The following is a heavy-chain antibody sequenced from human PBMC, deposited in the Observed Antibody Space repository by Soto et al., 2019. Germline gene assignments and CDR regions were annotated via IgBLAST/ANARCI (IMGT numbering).Heavy chain of an antibody. Sequence: GESLKISCKGSGYSFTSYLIGWVRQMPGKGLEWMGIIYPGDSDTRYSPSFQGQVTISADKSISTAYLQWSSLKASDTAMYYCARQVLRYFDRDYFDYWGQGTLVTVSS. V-gene: IGHV5-51*01. CDR2: IYPGDSDT. J-gene: IGHJ4*02. CDR1: GYSFTSYL. D-gene: IGHD3-9*01. CDR3: ARQVLRYFDRDYFDY.